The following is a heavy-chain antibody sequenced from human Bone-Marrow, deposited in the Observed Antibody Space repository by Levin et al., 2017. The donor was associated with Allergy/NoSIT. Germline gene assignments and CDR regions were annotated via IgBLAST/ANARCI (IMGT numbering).Heavy chain of an antibody. V-gene: IGHV3-21*01. CDR1: GFMFSDYS. J-gene: IGHJ3*02. Sequence: GGSLRLSCTVSGFMFSDYSIYWVRQAPGKGLEWISSISSDSSDLYYADSVKGRFTISRDNAKNSLNLQVSSLRAEDTAVYHCVRVIIGDVRVAHKEAFDIWGQGTMVTVSS. D-gene: IGHD2/OR15-2a*01. CDR3: VRVIIGDVRVAHKEAFDI. CDR2: ISSDSSDL.